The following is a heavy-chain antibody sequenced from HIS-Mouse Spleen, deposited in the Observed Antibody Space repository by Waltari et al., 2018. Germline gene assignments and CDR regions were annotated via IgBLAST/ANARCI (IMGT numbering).Heavy chain of an antibody. D-gene: IGHD6-13*01. CDR1: GGPISSSSYY. J-gene: IGHJ2*01. CDR3: AREIPYSSSWYDWYFDL. V-gene: IGHV4-39*07. Sequence: QLQLQESGLGLVKPSETLSLTCTVSGGPISSSSYYRGGIRPPPGKGLEWIGSIYYSGSTYYNPSLKSRVTISVDTSKNQFSLKLSSVTAADTAVYYCAREIPYSSSWYDWYFDLWGRGTLVTVSS. CDR2: IYYSGST.